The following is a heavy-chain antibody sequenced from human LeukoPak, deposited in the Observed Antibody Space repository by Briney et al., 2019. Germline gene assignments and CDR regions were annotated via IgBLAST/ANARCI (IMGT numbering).Heavy chain of an antibody. CDR1: GYTFTSYY. CDR2: INPSGGST. V-gene: IGHV1-46*01. Sequence: GASVKVSCKASGYTFTSYYMHWVRQAPGQGLEWMGIINPSGGSTSYAQKFQGRVTMTRDTSTSTVYMELSSLRSEDTAVYYCARDRVAVAGSSEYYGMDVWGQGTTVTVS. CDR3: ARDRVAVAGSSEYYGMDV. D-gene: IGHD6-19*01. J-gene: IGHJ6*02.